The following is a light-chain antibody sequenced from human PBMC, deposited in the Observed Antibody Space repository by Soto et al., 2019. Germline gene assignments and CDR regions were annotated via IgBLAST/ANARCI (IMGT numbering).Light chain of an antibody. Sequence: VMTQSPATLSVSPGERATLSCRASQNIYSNVAWYQQRPGQAPRLLIYGASTGASGIPARFSGSGSETDFTLTISSLQSEDSAVYYCQQYHNWPPITFGQGTRLEIK. CDR2: GAS. CDR3: QQYHNWPPIT. CDR1: QNIYSN. V-gene: IGKV3-15*01. J-gene: IGKJ5*01.